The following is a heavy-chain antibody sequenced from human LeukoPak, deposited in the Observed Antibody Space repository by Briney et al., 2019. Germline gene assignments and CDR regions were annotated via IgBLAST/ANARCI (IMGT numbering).Heavy chain of an antibody. CDR3: AELGITMIGGV. J-gene: IGHJ6*04. CDR2: ISSSGSTI. D-gene: IGHD3-10*02. Sequence: GGSLRLSCAASGLTFSSYEMNWVRQAPGKGLERVSYISSSGSTIYYADSVKGRFTISRDNAKNSLYLQMNSLRAEDTAVYYCAELGITMIGGVWGKGTTVTISS. V-gene: IGHV3-48*03. CDR1: GLTFSSYE.